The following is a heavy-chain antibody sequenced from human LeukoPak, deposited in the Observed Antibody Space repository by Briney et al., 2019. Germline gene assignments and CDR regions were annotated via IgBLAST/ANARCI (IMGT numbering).Heavy chain of an antibody. CDR3: ARLQFGSGGYHEVDY. V-gene: IGHV4-59*08. CDR2: IFYSGST. D-gene: IGHD2-15*01. Sequence: SETLSLTCTVSGVSMTTYYWSWIRQPPGKGLEWIGYIFYSGSTNYNPSLKSRVTLSVDTSKNQFSLRLSSVTAADTAVYYCARLQFGSGGYHEVDYWGQGTLVTVSS. CDR1: GVSMTTYY. J-gene: IGHJ4*02.